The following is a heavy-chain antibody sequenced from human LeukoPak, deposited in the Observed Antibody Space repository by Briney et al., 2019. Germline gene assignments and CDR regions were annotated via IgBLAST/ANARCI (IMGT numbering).Heavy chain of an antibody. CDR1: GGSFSGYY. CDR2: INHSGST. V-gene: IGHV4-34*01. J-gene: IGHJ6*03. D-gene: IGHD5-12*01. Sequence: SETLSLTCAVYGGSFSGYYWSWIRQPPGKGLEWIGEINHSGSTNYNPSLKSRVTISVDTSKNQLSLQLSSLTAADTAVYYCARAVATITSYYNYYMDVWGKGTTVTVSS. CDR3: ARAVATITSYYNYYMDV.